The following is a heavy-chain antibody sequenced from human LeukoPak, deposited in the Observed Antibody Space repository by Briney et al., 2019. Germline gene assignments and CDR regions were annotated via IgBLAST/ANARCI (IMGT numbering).Heavy chain of an antibody. CDR3: ARVGYGSGSYSTDY. CDR1: GFTFSGYD. J-gene: IGHJ4*02. D-gene: IGHD3-10*01. CDR2: IWYDGSNK. Sequence: GRSLRLSCAASGFTFSGYDMHWVRQAPGKGLEWVAVIWYDGSNKYYADSVKGRFTISRDNSKNTLYLQMNSLRAEDTAMYYCARVGYGSGSYSTDYWGQETLVTVSS. V-gene: IGHV3-33*01.